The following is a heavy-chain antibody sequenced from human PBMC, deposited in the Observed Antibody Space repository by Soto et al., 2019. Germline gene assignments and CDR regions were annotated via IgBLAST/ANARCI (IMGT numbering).Heavy chain of an antibody. CDR3: ARLRIATNNYKWFDP. CDR1: GAALNSGNYY. D-gene: IGHD2-21*01. CDR2: IYVTGAV. Sequence: SETLSLTCSVSGAALNSGNYYWSWIRQVTGKGLEWIVYIYVTGAVDYNPSLRDRITISQDTSERQFALNLRLVTAADTAVYYCARLRIATNNYKWFDPWGQGTLVTVSS. J-gene: IGHJ5*02. V-gene: IGHV4-31*03.